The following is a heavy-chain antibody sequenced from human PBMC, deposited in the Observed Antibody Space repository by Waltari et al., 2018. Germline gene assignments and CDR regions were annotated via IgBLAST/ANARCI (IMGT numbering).Heavy chain of an antibody. V-gene: IGHV4-34*01. D-gene: IGHD3-9*01. Sequence: QVQLQQWGAGLLKPSETLSLTCAVYGGSFSGYYWSWIRQHPGKGLEWIGEINHSGSTNYNPSLKSRVTISVDTSKNQFSLKLSSVTAADTAVYYCARLGRTYYDILTGFRPYNWFDPWGQGTLVTVSS. CDR3: ARLGRTYYDILTGFRPYNWFDP. CDR2: INHSGST. CDR1: GGSFSGYY. J-gene: IGHJ5*02.